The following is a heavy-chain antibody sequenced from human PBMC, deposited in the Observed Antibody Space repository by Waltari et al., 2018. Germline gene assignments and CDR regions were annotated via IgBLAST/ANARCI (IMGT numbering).Heavy chain of an antibody. CDR2: ITGSGQTT. CDR1: GFSFDNYA. J-gene: IGHJ4*02. CDR3: AKGGGSYPTRFDY. Sequence: EVQLLESGGDLVQPGGSLRLSCAASGFSFDNYAMTWVRQAPGKGLEWVSAITGSGQTTVYSDSVKGRFTISRDNYKNTLYLQMSTLSAEDTAVYYCAKGGGSYPTRFDYWGQGTLVTVSS. D-gene: IGHD1-26*01. V-gene: IGHV3-23*01.